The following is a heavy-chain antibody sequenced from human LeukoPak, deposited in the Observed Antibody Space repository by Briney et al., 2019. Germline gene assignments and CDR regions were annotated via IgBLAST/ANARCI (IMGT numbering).Heavy chain of an antibody. CDR3: ARARNYVWGSYRYFDY. Sequence: PSETLSLTCTVSGGSISSYYWSWIRQPPGKGLEWIGYIYYSGSTNYNPSLKSRVTISVDTSKNQFSLKLSSVTAADTAVYYCARARNYVWGSYRYFDYWGQGTLVTVSS. J-gene: IGHJ4*02. D-gene: IGHD3-16*02. CDR2: IYYSGST. CDR1: GGSISSYY. V-gene: IGHV4-59*12.